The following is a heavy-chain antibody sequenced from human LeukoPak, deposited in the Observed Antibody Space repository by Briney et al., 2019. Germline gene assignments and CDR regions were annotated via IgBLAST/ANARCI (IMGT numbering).Heavy chain of an antibody. D-gene: IGHD1-26*01. Sequence: PGGSLRLSCAASGFTFSSYAMSWVRQASGKGLEWVSAISGSGGSTYYADSVKGRFTISRDNAKNSLYLQMNSLRAEDTAVYYCARDLGSGSSHWGRVYYYYMDVWGKGTTVTVSS. CDR1: GFTFSSYA. V-gene: IGHV3-23*01. CDR3: ARDLGSGSSHWGRVYYYYMDV. J-gene: IGHJ6*03. CDR2: ISGSGGST.